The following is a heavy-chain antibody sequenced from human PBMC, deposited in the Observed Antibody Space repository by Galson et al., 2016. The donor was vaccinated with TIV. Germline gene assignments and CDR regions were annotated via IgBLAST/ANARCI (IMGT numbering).Heavy chain of an antibody. V-gene: IGHV1-69*13. CDR2: IIPIFGVP. J-gene: IGHJ4*02. CDR1: GGTFSNYG. D-gene: IGHD3-10*01. CDR3: ARGFSKLRYYGSGSYLYFDY. Sequence: SVKVSCKASGGTFSNYGVSWVRQAPGQGLEWMGGIIPIFGVPKYGQKFQGRLTITADESTSTAYMELSSLRSEDTAVYYCARGFSKLRYYGSGSYLYFDYWGQRTLVTVSS.